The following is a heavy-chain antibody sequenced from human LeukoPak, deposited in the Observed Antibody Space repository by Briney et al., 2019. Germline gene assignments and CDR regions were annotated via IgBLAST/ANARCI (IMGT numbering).Heavy chain of an antibody. Sequence: GESLKISCKGSGYSFTSYWIGWVRQMPGKGLGWMGIIYPGDSDTRYSPSFQGQVTISADKSISTAYLQWSSLKASDTAMYYCARAEWELPGGYYFDYWGQGTLVTVSS. CDR3: ARAEWELPGGYYFDY. D-gene: IGHD1-26*01. CDR2: IYPGDSDT. J-gene: IGHJ4*02. CDR1: GYSFTSYW. V-gene: IGHV5-51*01.